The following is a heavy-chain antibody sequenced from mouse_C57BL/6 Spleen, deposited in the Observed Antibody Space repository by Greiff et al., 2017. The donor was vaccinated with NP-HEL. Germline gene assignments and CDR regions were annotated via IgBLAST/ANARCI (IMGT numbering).Heavy chain of an antibody. J-gene: IGHJ4*01. CDR2: INPSSGYT. CDR3: ARLRERNGDYDYAMDY. CDR1: GYTFTSYW. V-gene: IGHV1-7*01. D-gene: IGHD2-13*01. Sequence: VQLQQSGAELAKPGASVKLSCKASGYTFTSYWMHWVKQRPGQGLEWIGYINPSSGYTKYNQKFKDKATLTADKSSSTAYMQLSSLTYEDSAVYYCARLRERNGDYDYAMDYWGQGTSVTVSS.